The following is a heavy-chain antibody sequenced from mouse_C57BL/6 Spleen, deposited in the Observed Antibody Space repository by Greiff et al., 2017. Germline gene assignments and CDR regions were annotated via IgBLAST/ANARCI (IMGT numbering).Heavy chain of an antibody. V-gene: IGHV14-1*01. CDR2: IDPEDGDT. CDR3: ARGNYDRY. D-gene: IGHD2-1*01. CDR1: GFNIKDYY. Sequence: VQLQQSGAELVRPGASVKLSCTASGFNIKDYYMHWVKQRPEQGLEWIGRIDPEDGDTESAPTFQGKATMTADTSSNTAYLQLAGQTSEDTAVYYCARGNYDRYWGKGTTLTVSS. J-gene: IGHJ2*01.